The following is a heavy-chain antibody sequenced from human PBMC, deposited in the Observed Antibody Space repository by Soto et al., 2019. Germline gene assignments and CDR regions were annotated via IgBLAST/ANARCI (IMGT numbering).Heavy chain of an antibody. CDR3: ARGYSWDDAFYI. CDR2: IIPIFGTA. D-gene: IGHD5-18*01. V-gene: IGHV1-69*13. J-gene: IGHJ3*02. Sequence: SVKVSCKASGGTFSSYAISWVRQAPGQGLEWMGGIIPIFGTANYAQKFQGRVTITADESTSTAYMELSSLRSEDTAVYYFARGYSWDDAFYIWGQGTMVTVSS. CDR1: GGTFSSYA.